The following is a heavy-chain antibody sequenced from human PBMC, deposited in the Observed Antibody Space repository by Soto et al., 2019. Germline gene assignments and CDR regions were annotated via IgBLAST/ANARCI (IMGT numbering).Heavy chain of an antibody. D-gene: IGHD3-22*01. Sequence: QVQLVQSGAEVKKPGSSVKVSCKASGGTFSNYPISWVRQAPGQGLEWMGGIIPISGTVNYAQKFQGRVTITADEATSPAYKELSRLRSEDTAVYYCERGNHRWLQLWYFDLWGRGTLVTVSS. CDR3: ERGNHRWLQLWYFDL. V-gene: IGHV1-69*12. J-gene: IGHJ2*01. CDR2: IIPISGTV. CDR1: GGTFSNYP.